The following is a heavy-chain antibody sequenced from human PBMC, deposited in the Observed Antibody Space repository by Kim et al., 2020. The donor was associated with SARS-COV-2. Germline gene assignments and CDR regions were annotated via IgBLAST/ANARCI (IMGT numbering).Heavy chain of an antibody. D-gene: IGHD3-22*01. Sequence: SGKGRFTISRDNSKNTLYLQMNSLRAEDTAVYYCAKQTTMIVVVTDFDYWGQGTLVTVSS. CDR3: AKQTTMIVVVTDFDY. J-gene: IGHJ4*02. V-gene: IGHV3-23*01.